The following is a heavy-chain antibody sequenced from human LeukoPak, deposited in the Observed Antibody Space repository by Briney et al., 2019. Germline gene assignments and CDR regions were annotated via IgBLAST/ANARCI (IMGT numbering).Heavy chain of an antibody. CDR1: GDSFSNYY. CDR2: VYYSGST. Sequence: SETLSLTCSVSGDSFSNYYWTWIRQPPGKGLEWIGYVYYSGSTNYNPSLKTRLHLSVDTSKNQFSLKLSSVTAADTAVYYCARGGNYGDYDGYFDYWGQGTLVTVSS. CDR3: ARGGNYGDYDGYFDY. V-gene: IGHV4-59*08. D-gene: IGHD4-17*01. J-gene: IGHJ4*02.